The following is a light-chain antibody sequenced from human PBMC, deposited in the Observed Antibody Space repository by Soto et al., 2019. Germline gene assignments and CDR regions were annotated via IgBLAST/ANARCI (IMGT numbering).Light chain of an antibody. V-gene: IGKV3-20*01. Sequence: DTLLTQFPGPLSLSPGQRAPLSFRASQTVTKSYLAWYQQKPGQAPRLLIFATSSRATGVPDRFSGSGSGTDFTLTISSLEPEDFAVYFCQQSGSSPWTFGHGTKVDIK. CDR2: ATS. CDR3: QQSGSSPWT. CDR1: QTVTKSY. J-gene: IGKJ1*01.